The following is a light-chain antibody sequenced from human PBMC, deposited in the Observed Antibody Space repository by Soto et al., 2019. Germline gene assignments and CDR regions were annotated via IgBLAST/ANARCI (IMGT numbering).Light chain of an antibody. V-gene: IGLV2-14*01. CDR3: SSYTSSPTLV. J-gene: IGLJ1*01. Sequence: QLVLTQPASVSGSPGQSITISCTGTSSDVGGYNYVSWYQQHPGKAPKLMIYDVSNRPSGVSNRFSGSKSGNTASLTISGLQAEDEADYYCSSYTSSPTLVFGTGTKLTVL. CDR1: SSDVGGYNY. CDR2: DVS.